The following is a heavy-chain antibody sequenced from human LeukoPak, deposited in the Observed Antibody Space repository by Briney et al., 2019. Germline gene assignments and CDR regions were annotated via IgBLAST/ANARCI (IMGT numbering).Heavy chain of an antibody. CDR2: ISSRSSAI. CDR1: GFTFSSYS. CDR3: ARDPPRLDAYNYFDY. D-gene: IGHD5-24*01. Sequence: GGSLRLSCAASGFTFSSYSMNWVRQAPGKGLEWVSYISSRSSAIYYADSVQGRFTISRDNAKNSLYLQMNSLRAEDTAVYYCARDPPRLDAYNYFDYWGQGTLVTVSS. V-gene: IGHV3-48*01. J-gene: IGHJ4*02.